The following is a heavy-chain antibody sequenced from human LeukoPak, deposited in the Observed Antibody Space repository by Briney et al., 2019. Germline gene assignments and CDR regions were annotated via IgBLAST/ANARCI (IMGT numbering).Heavy chain of an antibody. D-gene: IGHD6-6*01. CDR3: AKDMAYSSSLAEDY. Sequence: PGGSLRLSCAASGFTFSSYAMSWVRQAPGKGLEWVSAISGSGGSTYYADSVKGRFTISRDNSKNTLYLQMNSLRAEDTAVYYCAKDMAYSSSLAEDYWGQGTLVTVSS. J-gene: IGHJ4*02. V-gene: IGHV3-23*01. CDR2: ISGSGGST. CDR1: GFTFSSYA.